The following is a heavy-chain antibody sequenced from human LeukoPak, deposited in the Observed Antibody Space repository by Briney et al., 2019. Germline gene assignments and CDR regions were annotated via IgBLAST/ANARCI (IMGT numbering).Heavy chain of an antibody. CDR3: ARANGWYYY. CDR2: VHYTGSA. Sequence: SETLSLTCTVSGGSISSDYWSWIRQPPGKGLEWIGYVHYTGSANYNPSLKSRVTILVDTSKNQFSPKLGSVTAADTAVYYCARANGWYYYWGQGTLVTVSS. D-gene: IGHD6-19*01. V-gene: IGHV4-59*12. CDR1: GGSISSDY. J-gene: IGHJ4*02.